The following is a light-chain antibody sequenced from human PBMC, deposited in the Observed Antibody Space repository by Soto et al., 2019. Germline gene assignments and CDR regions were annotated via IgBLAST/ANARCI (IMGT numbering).Light chain of an antibody. J-gene: IGKJ1*01. CDR2: GAS. Sequence: EIALTQSPGTLSLSPGASATLSCRASQSVSSSYLAWYQQKPGQAPRLLIYGASSRATGIPDRFSGSGSGTDFTLTISRLEPEDFAVYYCQQYGSSWTFGQGTKVDIK. V-gene: IGKV3-20*01. CDR1: QSVSSSY. CDR3: QQYGSSWT.